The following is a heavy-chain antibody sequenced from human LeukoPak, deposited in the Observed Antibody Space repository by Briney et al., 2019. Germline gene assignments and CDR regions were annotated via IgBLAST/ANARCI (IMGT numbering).Heavy chain of an antibody. V-gene: IGHV3-15*07. CDR1: NFFFTNAW. J-gene: IGHJ4*02. D-gene: IGHD3-22*01. CDR2: IKSKTDGDTT. CDR3: TTIGGASYDTNLFYFDY. Sequence: PGGSLRLSCAASNFFFTNAWMNWVRQAPGKGLEWVGRIKSKTDGDTTNYAAPVRGRFTISRDDSKNTLYLQMSSLKTEDTAVYYCTTIGGASYDTNLFYFDYWGQGALVTVSS.